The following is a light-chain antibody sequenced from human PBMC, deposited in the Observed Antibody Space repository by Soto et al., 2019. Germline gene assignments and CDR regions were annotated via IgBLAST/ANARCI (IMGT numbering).Light chain of an antibody. CDR3: QQYNNYLFT. Sequence: DIQMTQSPSTLSASVGDRVTITCRASQSINNWLAWYQQKPGKAPKLLIFDASTLESGVPSRFSGGASGTDFTLTISSLQPDDFATYYCQQYNNYLFTFGQGTKLEIK. J-gene: IGKJ2*01. V-gene: IGKV1-5*01. CDR2: DAS. CDR1: QSINNW.